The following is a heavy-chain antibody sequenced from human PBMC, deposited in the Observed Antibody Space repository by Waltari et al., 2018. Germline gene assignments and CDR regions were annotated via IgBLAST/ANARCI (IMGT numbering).Heavy chain of an antibody. Sequence: EVQLVQSGAEVKKPGESLKISCKGSGYSFTSYWIGWVRQMPGKGLEWMGLIYPGYSVSRKRPSFEGEGNLSGGKYISTAYLQWRSLKASDAAMCCCANREGGATGFDYWGQGTLVTVSS. J-gene: IGHJ4*02. V-gene: IGHV5-51*01. CDR2: IYPGYSVS. D-gene: IGHD1-26*01. CDR1: GYSFTSYW. CDR3: ANREGGATGFDY.